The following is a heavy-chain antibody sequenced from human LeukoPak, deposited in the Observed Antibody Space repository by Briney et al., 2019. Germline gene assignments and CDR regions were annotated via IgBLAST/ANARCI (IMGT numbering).Heavy chain of an antibody. D-gene: IGHD3-16*01. Sequence: GASVKVSCKASGGTFSSYAISWVRQAPGQELEWMGGIIPIFGTANYAQKFQGRVTITADESTSTAYMELSSLRSEDTAVYYCARFDWGHFDYWGQGTLVTVSS. J-gene: IGHJ4*02. CDR1: GGTFSSYA. V-gene: IGHV1-69*13. CDR2: IIPIFGTA. CDR3: ARFDWGHFDY.